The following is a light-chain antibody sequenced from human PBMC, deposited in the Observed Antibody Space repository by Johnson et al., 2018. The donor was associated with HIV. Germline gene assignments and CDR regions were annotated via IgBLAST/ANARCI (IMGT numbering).Light chain of an antibody. CDR2: DND. J-gene: IGLJ1*01. CDR3: GTWDSSLSTSV. CDR1: CSTIGNNY. V-gene: IGLV1-51*01. Sequence: LTQPPSVSAAPGQKVTISCSGSCSTIGNNYVSWYQQLPGTGPKLLIYDNDKRPSGIPDRFSGPKSGTSATLGITGLQTGDEADYYCGTWDSSLSTSVFGTGTKVTVL.